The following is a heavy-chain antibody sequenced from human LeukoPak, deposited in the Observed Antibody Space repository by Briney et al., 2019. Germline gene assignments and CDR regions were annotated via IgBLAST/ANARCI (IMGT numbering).Heavy chain of an antibody. CDR1: GFTFSSYW. D-gene: IGHD6-19*01. Sequence: GGSLRLSCAASGFTFSSYWMHWVRQAPGKGLVWVSRINSDESSTSYADPVKGRFTISRDNAKNTLYLQMSSLRAEDTAVYYCAREGSGWYYFDYWGQGTLVTVSS. J-gene: IGHJ4*02. V-gene: IGHV3-74*01. CDR3: AREGSGWYYFDY. CDR2: INSDESST.